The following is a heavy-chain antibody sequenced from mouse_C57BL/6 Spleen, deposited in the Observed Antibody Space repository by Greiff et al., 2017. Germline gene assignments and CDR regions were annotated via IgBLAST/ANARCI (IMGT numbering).Heavy chain of an antibody. J-gene: IGHJ3*01. CDR3: ARTGYSSSYSWFAY. CDR2: IDPSDSYT. CDR1: GYTFTSYW. D-gene: IGHD1-1*01. V-gene: IGHV1-59*01. Sequence: QVQLQQPGAELVRPGTSVKLSCKASGYTFTSYWMHWVKQRPGQGLEWIGVIDPSDSYTNYNQKFKGKATLTVDTSSSTAYMQLSSLTSEDSAVYCCARTGYSSSYSWFAYWGQGTLVTVSA.